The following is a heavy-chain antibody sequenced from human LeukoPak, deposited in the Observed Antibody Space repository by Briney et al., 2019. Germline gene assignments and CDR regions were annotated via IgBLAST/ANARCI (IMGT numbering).Heavy chain of an antibody. D-gene: IGHD5-18*01. CDR1: GYTFTSYA. V-gene: IGHV1-3*01. CDR2: INAGNGNT. J-gene: IGHJ1*01. CDR3: ARMGGYSYGPRVEYFQH. Sequence: GASVKVSCKASGYTFTSYAMHWARQAPGQRLEWMGWINAGNGNTKYSQKFQGRVTITRDTSASTAYMELSSLRSEDTAVYYCARMGGYSYGPRVEYFQHWGQGTLVTVSS.